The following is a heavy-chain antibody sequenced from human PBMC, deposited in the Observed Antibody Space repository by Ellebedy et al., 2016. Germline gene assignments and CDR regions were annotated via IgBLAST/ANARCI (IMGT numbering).Heavy chain of an antibody. CDR1: GFTFSDYY. Sequence: GESLKISXVVSGFTFSDYYMDWVRQAPGKGLEWVARTRNKANSYSTEYAASVKGRFTISRDESMNSLHLQMNSLTTEDTAVYYCTREGGPGWLPDYFDYWGQGTLVTVSS. CDR2: TRNKANSYST. J-gene: IGHJ4*02. D-gene: IGHD5-24*01. V-gene: IGHV3-72*01. CDR3: TREGGPGWLPDYFDY.